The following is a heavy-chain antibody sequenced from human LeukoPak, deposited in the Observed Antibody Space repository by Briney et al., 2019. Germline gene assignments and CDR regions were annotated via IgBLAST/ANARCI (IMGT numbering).Heavy chain of an antibody. CDR2: IYYSGST. Sequence: PSETLSLTCTVSGGSISSGGYYWSWIRQLPGKGLEWIGYIYYSGSTYYTPSLKSRVTISVDTSKNQFSLKLSSVTAADTAVYYCARTYFFDYWGQGTLVTVSS. CDR1: GGSISSGGYY. V-gene: IGHV4-31*03. CDR3: ARTYFFDY. J-gene: IGHJ4*02.